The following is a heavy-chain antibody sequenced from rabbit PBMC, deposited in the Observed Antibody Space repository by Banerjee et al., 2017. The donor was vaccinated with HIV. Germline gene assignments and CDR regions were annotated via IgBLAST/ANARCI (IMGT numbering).Heavy chain of an antibody. Sequence: QSLEESGGGLVQPEGSLTLTCSGFSFSSKYYMCWVRQAPGKGLEWIACIDAGSGGGTVSASWAKGRFTISKTSSTTVTLQMTSLTAADTATYFCAREQSYSFNLWGPGTLVTVS. CDR2: IDAGSGGGT. CDR3: AREQSYSFNL. V-gene: IGHV1S40*01. CDR1: GFSFSSKYY. J-gene: IGHJ4*01.